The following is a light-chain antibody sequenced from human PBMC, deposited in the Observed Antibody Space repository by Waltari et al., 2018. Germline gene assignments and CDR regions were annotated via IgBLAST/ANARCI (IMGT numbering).Light chain of an antibody. J-gene: IGLJ3*02. CDR2: DVT. V-gene: IGLV2-14*03. CDR1: GGAIGASDF. Sequence: QSVLTQPASVSGSPGQSITISCTGLGGAIGASDFVSWYQHHPGRAPQVIIYDVTNRPSGISARFSASKSADTASLTISGLQAEDEGDYYCSSQTPDGVVLFGGGTRVTVL. CDR3: SSQTPDGVVL.